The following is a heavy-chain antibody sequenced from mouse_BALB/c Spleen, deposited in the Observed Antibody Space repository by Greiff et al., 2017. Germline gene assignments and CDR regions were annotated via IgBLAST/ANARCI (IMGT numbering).Heavy chain of an antibody. Sequence: VQLQQSGAELVRPGVSVKISCKGSGYTFTDYAMHWVKQSHAKSLEWIGVISTYYGDASYNQKFKGKATMTVDKSSSTAYMELARLTSEDSAIYYCNACPYGSSYVPFAYWGQGTLVTVSA. CDR1: GYTFTDYA. D-gene: IGHD1-1*01. V-gene: IGHV1S137*01. J-gene: IGHJ3*01. CDR2: ISTYYGDA. CDR3: NACPYGSSYVPFAY.